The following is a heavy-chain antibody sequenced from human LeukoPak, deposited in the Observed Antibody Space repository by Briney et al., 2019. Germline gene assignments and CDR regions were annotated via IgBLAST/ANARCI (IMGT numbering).Heavy chain of an antibody. CDR1: GGSINSNDYY. Sequence: SETLSLTCTAPGGSINSNDYYWGWIRQPPGKGLEWIGTIYYSVTTYYNPSLKSRVTISVDTSKNQISLKLTSVTAADTAVFYCARGRGYYDSSGYYEGAFDIWGQGTMVTVSS. CDR3: ARGRGYYDSSGYYEGAFDI. D-gene: IGHD3-22*01. J-gene: IGHJ3*02. V-gene: IGHV4-39*01. CDR2: IYYSVTT.